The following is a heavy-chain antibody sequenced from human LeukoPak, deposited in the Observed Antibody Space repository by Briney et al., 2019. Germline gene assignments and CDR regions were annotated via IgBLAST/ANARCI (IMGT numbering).Heavy chain of an antibody. CDR2: IIPILGIA. D-gene: IGHD6-19*01. V-gene: IGHV1-69*04. CDR1: GGTFSSYA. CDR3: ARASPGAAPFDY. J-gene: IGHJ4*02. Sequence: SVKVSCKASGGTFSSYAISWVRQAPGQGLEWMGRIIPILGIANYAQKFQGRVTITADKSTSTAYMELSSLRSEDTAVYYCARASPGAAPFDYWGQGTLVTVSS.